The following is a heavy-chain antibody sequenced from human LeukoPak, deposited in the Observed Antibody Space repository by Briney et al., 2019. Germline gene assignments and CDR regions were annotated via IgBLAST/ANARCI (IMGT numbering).Heavy chain of an antibody. CDR1: GYTFTSYY. J-gene: IGHJ6*03. CDR3: ARVGGYYYYYMDV. Sequence: ASVKVSCKASGYTFTSYYMHWVRQAPGQGLEWMGIINPSGGSTSYAQKFQGRVTMTRDTSITTAYMELSRLRSDDTAVYYCARVGGYYYYYMDVWGTGTTVTISS. V-gene: IGHV1-46*01. CDR2: INPSGGST. D-gene: IGHD3-10*01.